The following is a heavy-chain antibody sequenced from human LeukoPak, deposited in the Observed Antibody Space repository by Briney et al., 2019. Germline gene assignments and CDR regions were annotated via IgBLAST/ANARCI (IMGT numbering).Heavy chain of an antibody. CDR3: ARTRSGIYGSGSFDAFDI. CDR1: DFSFITYA. D-gene: IGHD3-10*01. V-gene: IGHV3-53*01. Sequence: GGSLRLSCAASDFSFITYAMSWVRQAPGKGLEWVSVIYSGGSTYYADSVKGRFTISRDNSKNTLYLQMNSLRAEDTAVYYCARTRSGIYGSGSFDAFDIWGQGTMVTVSS. CDR2: IYSGGST. J-gene: IGHJ3*02.